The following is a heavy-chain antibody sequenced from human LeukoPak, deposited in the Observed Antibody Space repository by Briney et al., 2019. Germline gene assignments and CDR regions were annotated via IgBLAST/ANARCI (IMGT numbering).Heavy chain of an antibody. V-gene: IGHV1-69*05. D-gene: IGHD3-3*01. CDR3: ARVTRDFWSGYLDYYYYMDV. CDR1: GGTFSSYA. J-gene: IGHJ6*03. Sequence: ASVKVSCKASGGTFSSYAISWVRQAPGQGLEWMGGIIPIFGTANYAQKSQGRVTITTDESTSTAYMELSSLRSEDTAVYYCARVTRDFWSGYLDYYYYMDVWGKGTTVTVSS. CDR2: IIPIFGTA.